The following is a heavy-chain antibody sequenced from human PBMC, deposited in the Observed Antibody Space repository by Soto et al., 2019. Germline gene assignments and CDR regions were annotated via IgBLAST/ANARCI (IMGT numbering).Heavy chain of an antibody. CDR1: GFTFSSYG. Sequence: GGSLRLSCAASGFTFSSYGMSWVRQVPGKGLEWVSAISGTSTNTYYANSVEGRFTISRDNSKNTLYLQMNSLRADDAAVYYCATLRFCTSSSCYGREGGYWGQGTLVTVSS. CDR2: ISGTSTNT. V-gene: IGHV3-23*01. D-gene: IGHD2-2*01. CDR3: ATLRFCTSSSCYGREGGY. J-gene: IGHJ4*02.